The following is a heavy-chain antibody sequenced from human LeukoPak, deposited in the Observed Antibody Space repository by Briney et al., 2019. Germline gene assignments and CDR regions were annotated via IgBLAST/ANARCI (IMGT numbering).Heavy chain of an antibody. CDR1: GFTFSYYW. V-gene: IGHV3-7*01. J-gene: IGHJ5*02. D-gene: IGHD3-3*01. Sequence: PGGSLRLSCAASGFTFSYYWMSWVRQAPGKGLEWVANIKQDGSEKYYMDSVKGRFTISRDNAKNSLYLQMNSLRAEDTAVYYCARGRYDDAWGQGTLVTVSS. CDR3: ARGRYDDA. CDR2: IKQDGSEK.